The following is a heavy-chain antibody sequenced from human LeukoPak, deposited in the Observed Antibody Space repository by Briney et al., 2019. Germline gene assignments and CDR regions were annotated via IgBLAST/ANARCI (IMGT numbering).Heavy chain of an antibody. J-gene: IGHJ4*02. D-gene: IGHD3-22*01. Sequence: GGSLRLSCAASGFTFSNAWMSWVRQAPGKGLEWVSPITSSSSYIYYADSVMGRFTISRDNANNSLYLQMNSLRAEDTAVYYCARHVVAVGFDYWGQGTLVTVSS. CDR3: ARHVVAVGFDY. CDR1: GFTFSNAW. V-gene: IGHV3-21*01. CDR2: ITSSSSYI.